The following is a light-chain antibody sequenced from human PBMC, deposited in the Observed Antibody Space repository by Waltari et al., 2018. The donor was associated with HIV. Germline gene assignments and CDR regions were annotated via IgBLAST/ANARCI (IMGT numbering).Light chain of an antibody. CDR3: AAWDDSLSAVL. CDR1: RPNIRNNY. V-gene: IGLV1-47*01. J-gene: IGLJ3*02. CDR2: RSN. Sequence: QSVLTQPPSASGTPGQRVTISCPGGRPNIRNNYEYWYQQVPGTAPKPLIYRSNQRPSGVPDRFSGSKSGTSASLAISGLRSEDEADYFCAAWDDSLSAVLFGGGTKLTAL.